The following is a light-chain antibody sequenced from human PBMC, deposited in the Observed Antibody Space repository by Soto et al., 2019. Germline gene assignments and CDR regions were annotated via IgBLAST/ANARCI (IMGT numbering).Light chain of an antibody. CDR2: DAS. Sequence: EIVLTQSPATLSLSPGERATLSCRASQTVNSNLAWYQQKPGQAPRFLIYDASNRATGIPARFSGSGSGREFTLTISSLEPEDFAVYYCQQRSNWPWTFGQGTKVEIK. CDR3: QQRSNWPWT. V-gene: IGKV3-11*02. J-gene: IGKJ1*01. CDR1: QTVNSN.